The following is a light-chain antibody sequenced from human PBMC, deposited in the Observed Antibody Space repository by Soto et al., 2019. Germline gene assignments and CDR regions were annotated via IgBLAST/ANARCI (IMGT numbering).Light chain of an antibody. CDR1: QSISSW. Sequence: DIQMTQSPSTLSASVGDRVTITCRASQSISSWLAWYQQKPGQAPKFLIYAASSLQSGVPSRCSGRGEGTACTRTITSLQAEDFSTDVCQQGYDTTITFGQGTRLEIK. J-gene: IGKJ5*01. V-gene: IGKV1-5*01. CDR3: QQGYDTTIT. CDR2: AAS.